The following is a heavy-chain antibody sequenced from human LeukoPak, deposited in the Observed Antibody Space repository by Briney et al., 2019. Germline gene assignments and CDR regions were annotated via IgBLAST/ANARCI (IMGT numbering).Heavy chain of an antibody. CDR1: GGPMSSYY. Sequence: SETLSLTCTVSGGPMSSYYWTWIRQPPGKGLEWIGYISYSGSTDYNPSLKSRVTISVDTSKKQFSLRLSSVTAEDTAVYYCARHGLPYYHYTMDVWGHGTTVTVSS. D-gene: IGHD3/OR15-3a*01. V-gene: IGHV4-59*08. CDR2: ISYSGST. CDR3: ARHGLPYYHYTMDV. J-gene: IGHJ6*02.